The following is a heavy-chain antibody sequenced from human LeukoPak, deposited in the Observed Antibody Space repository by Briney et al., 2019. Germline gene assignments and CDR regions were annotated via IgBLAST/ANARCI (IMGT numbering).Heavy chain of an antibody. CDR3: ARGQIYDTGSYFFDH. CDR2: IYTDGRT. CDR1: GFTVTSNH. V-gene: IGHV3-66*01. J-gene: IGHJ4*02. D-gene: IGHD3-10*01. Sequence: GGSLRLSCAASGFTVTSNHMSWVRQTPGQGRLEWVSVIYTDGRTFYTGSVTGRFTISRDSFKNTLYLQMNSLRAEDTAVYYCARGQIYDTGSYFFDHWGQGTLVTVSS.